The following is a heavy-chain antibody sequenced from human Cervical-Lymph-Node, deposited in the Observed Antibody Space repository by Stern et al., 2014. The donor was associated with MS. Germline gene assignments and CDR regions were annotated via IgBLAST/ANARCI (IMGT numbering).Heavy chain of an antibody. CDR2: TSDDGDKS. Sequence: VQLVESGGGVVQPGRSLRLSCVASGFTFRNYAMNWVRRATGKGLEWVAVTSDDGDKSYYADSVRCRFTVSINNSKNTLYLQMSSLRPDDTATYYCARSAHSDYWGQGSLVIVSS. J-gene: IGHJ4*02. CDR1: GFTFRNYA. CDR3: ARSAHSDY. D-gene: IGHD3-3*02. V-gene: IGHV3-30-3*01.